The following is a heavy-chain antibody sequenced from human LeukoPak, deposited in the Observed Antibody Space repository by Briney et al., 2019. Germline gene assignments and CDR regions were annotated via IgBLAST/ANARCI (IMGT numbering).Heavy chain of an antibody. CDR3: ARDPYGSGTPV. CDR1: GFTFSSYS. D-gene: IGHD3-10*01. V-gene: IGHV3-48*01. J-gene: IGHJ6*02. Sequence: PGGSLRLSCAASGFTFSSYSMNWVRQAPGKGLEWVSYISSSSSTIYYADSVKGRFTISRDNAKKPLYLQMNSLRAEDTAVYYCARDPYGSGTPVWGQGTTVTVSS. CDR2: ISSSSSTI.